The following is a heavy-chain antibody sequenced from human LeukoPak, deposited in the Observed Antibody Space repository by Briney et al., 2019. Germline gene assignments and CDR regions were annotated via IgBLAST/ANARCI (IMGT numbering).Heavy chain of an antibody. CDR2: IWYDGSNK. Sequence: GGSLRLSCAASGFTFSSYGMHWVRQAPGKGLEWVAVIWYDGSNKYYADSVKGRFTISRDNAKNSLYLQMNSLRAEDTAVYYCARGSSWYDFDYWGQGTLVTVSS. J-gene: IGHJ4*02. D-gene: IGHD6-13*01. CDR3: ARGSSWYDFDY. V-gene: IGHV3-33*01. CDR1: GFTFSSYG.